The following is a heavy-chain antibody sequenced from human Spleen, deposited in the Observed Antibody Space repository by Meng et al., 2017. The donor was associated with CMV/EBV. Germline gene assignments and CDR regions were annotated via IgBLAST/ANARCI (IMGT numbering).Heavy chain of an antibody. J-gene: IGHJ6*02. D-gene: IGHD6-19*01. CDR3: ARNSGWYTPYYYYGMDV. V-gene: IGHV1-69*05. Sequence: GGSLRLSCKASGGTFSSYAISWVRQAPGQGLEWMGWISTYDGNTKYAQKLQGRVTITTDESTSTAYMELSSLRSEDTAVYYCARNSGWYTPYYYYGMDVWGQGTTVTVSS. CDR2: ISTYDGNT. CDR1: GGTFSSYA.